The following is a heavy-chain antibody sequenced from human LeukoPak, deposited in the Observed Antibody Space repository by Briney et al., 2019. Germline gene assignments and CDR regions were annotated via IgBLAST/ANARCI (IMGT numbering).Heavy chain of an antibody. Sequence: GGSLRLSCAASGFTFSSYAISWVRQAPGQGLEWMGGVIPIFGTPNYAQKFQGRVTITADESSSTAYMELSSLRSEDTAVYYCARTPLRSLEWQGFNRFDPWGQGTLVTVSS. V-gene: IGHV1-69*01. CDR2: VIPIFGTP. CDR1: GFTFSSYA. D-gene: IGHD3-3*01. J-gene: IGHJ5*02. CDR3: ARTPLRSLEWQGFNRFDP.